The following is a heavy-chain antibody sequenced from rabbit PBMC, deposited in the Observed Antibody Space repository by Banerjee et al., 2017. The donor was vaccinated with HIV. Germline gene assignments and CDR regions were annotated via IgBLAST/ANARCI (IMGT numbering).Heavy chain of an antibody. V-gene: IGHV1S45*01. D-gene: IGHD8-1*01. Sequence: QEQLVESRGDLVEPGASLTLTCTASGFSLSNNYVMCWVRQAPGKGLEWIACIYPGDGTTYYASWAKGRFTISKTSSTTVTLQMTSLTAADTATYFCGRDSGGGSYYDLWGPGTLVTVS. CDR2: IYPGDGTT. CDR3: GRDSGGGSYYDL. J-gene: IGHJ4*01. CDR1: GFSLSNNYV.